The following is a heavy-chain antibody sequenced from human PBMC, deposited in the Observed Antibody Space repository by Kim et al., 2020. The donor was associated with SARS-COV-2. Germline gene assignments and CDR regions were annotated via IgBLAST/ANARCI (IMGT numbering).Heavy chain of an antibody. V-gene: IGHV4-34*01. J-gene: IGHJ4*02. D-gene: IGHD5-18*01. Sequence: PPLKSRVPISVDTSKNRFSLKLSSVTAADTAVYYCARGGGYSYGAIDYWGQGTLVTVSS. CDR3: ARGGGYSYGAIDY.